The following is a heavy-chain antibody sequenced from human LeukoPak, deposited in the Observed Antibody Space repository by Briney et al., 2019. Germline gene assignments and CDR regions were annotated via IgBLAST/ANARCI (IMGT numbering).Heavy chain of an antibody. J-gene: IGHJ5*02. CDR1: GFTFSIYT. D-gene: IGHD1-26*01. V-gene: IGHV3-48*01. CDR2: ISTNSGTI. CDR3: VRDLTIVGVAQVHH. Sequence: GGSLRLSCAASGFTFSIYTMNWVRQAPGKGLEWISYISTNSGTIWYADSVKGRFSISRDNAKNSLFLHMNSLRAEDTAVYYCVRDLTIVGVAQVHHWGQGTLVTXSS.